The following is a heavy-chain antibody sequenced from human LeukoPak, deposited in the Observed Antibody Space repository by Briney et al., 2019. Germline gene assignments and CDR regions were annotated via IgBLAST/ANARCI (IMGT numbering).Heavy chain of an antibody. V-gene: IGHV4-39*01. CDR1: GGSISSSSYY. D-gene: IGHD3-10*01. J-gene: IGHJ4*02. CDR2: IYYRGST. CDR3: ASPPTNGFGELVVDY. Sequence: SETLSLTCTVSGGSISSSSYYWGWVRQPPGKGLEWIGSIYYRGSTYYNPSLKSRVTISVDTSKNQFSLKLSSVTAADTAVYYCASPPTNGFGELVVDYWGQGTLVTVSS.